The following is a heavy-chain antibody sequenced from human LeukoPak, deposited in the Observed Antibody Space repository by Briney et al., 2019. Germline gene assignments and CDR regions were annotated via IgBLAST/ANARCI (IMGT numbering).Heavy chain of an antibody. CDR2: IYYSGST. CDR1: GGSISSYY. D-gene: IGHD3-10*01. J-gene: IGHJ5*02. V-gene: IGHV4-59*01. CDR3: ARDRVGSGSYYEFDP. Sequence: SETLSLTCTVSGGSISSYYWSWIRQPPGKGLEWIGYIYYSGSTNYNPSLKSRVTISVDTSKNQFSLKLSSVTAADTAVYYCARDRVGSGSYYEFDPWGQGTLVTVSS.